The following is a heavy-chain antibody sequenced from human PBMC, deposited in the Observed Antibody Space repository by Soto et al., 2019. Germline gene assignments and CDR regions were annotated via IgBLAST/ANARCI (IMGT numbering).Heavy chain of an antibody. Sequence: ESGGGLVQPGGSLRLSCAVSGFTFGSYWINWVRLIPGKGLEWVAYIKPDGSATYYVDSVKGRFTISRDNAKNSLYLQMNSLRVEDTSVYYCARAGYCGPGCFYYFDYWGQGTLVTVSS. D-gene: IGHD2-21*02. J-gene: IGHJ4*02. CDR2: IKPDGSAT. CDR3: ARAGYCGPGCFYYFDY. V-gene: IGHV3-7*01. CDR1: GFTFGSYW.